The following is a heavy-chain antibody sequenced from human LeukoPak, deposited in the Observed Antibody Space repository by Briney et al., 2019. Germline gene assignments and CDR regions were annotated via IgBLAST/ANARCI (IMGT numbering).Heavy chain of an antibody. V-gene: IGHV3-30-3*01. CDR3: ARDAGYSGYDQKDNWFDP. J-gene: IGHJ5*02. CDR1: GFTFSSYA. Sequence: GRSLRLSCAASGFTFSSYAMHWVRQAPGKGLEWVAVISYDGSNKYYADSVKGRFTISRDNSKNTLYLQMNSLRAEDTAVYYCARDAGYSGYDQKDNWFDPWGQGTLVTVS. D-gene: IGHD5-12*01. CDR2: ISYDGSNK.